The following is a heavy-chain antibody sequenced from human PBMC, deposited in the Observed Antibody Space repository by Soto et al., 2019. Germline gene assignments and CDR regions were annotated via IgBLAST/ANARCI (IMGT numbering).Heavy chain of an antibody. J-gene: IGHJ5*02. CDR3: ARAPRIGAAGTGTSWFDP. CDR2: ITHSGTT. CDR1: GGSFSGYY. D-gene: IGHD6-13*01. Sequence: QVQLQQWGAGLLKPSETLSLTCAVYGGSFSGYYWSWIRQPPGKGLEWIGEITHSGTTNYNPSFKRRVTMSVDTSKSKSSLKLSSVTAADTAVYYCARAPRIGAAGTGTSWFDPWGQGTLVTVSS. V-gene: IGHV4-34*01.